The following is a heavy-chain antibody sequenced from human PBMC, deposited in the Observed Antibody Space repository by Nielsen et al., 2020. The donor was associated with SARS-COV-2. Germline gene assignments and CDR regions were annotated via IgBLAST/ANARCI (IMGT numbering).Heavy chain of an antibody. D-gene: IGHD3-10*01. Sequence: ASVKVSCKASGYTFTSYAMNWVRQAPGQGLEWMGWINTNTGNPTYAQGFTGRFVFSLDTSVSTAYLQISSLKAEDTAVYYCARPSSGSYYTENYYYYGMDVWGQGTTVTVSS. J-gene: IGHJ6*02. CDR2: INTNTGNP. CDR1: GYTFTSYA. CDR3: ARPSSGSYYTENYYYYGMDV. V-gene: IGHV7-4-1*02.